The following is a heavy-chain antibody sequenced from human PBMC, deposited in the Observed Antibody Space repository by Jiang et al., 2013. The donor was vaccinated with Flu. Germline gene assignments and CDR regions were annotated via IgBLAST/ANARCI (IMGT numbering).Heavy chain of an antibody. CDR1: FSSYG. D-gene: IGHD6-13*01. CDR3: ARGGYSSSSTDFDY. Sequence: FSSYGMHWVRQAPGKGLEWVAVIWYDGSNKYYADSVKGRFTISRDNSKNTLYLQMNSLRAEDTAVYYCARGGYSSSSTDFDYWGQGTLVTVSS. CDR2: IWYDGSNK. J-gene: IGHJ4*02. V-gene: IGHV3-33*01.